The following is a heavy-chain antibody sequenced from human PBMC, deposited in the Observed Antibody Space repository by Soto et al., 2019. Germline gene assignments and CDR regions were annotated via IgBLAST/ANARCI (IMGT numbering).Heavy chain of an antibody. D-gene: IGHD2-15*01. CDR3: ARARVAATRPRLDP. CDR2: MNPNNGDS. CDR1: GYTFTGYY. V-gene: IGHV1-2*02. J-gene: IGHJ5*02. Sequence: QVQLVQSGPAVRKPGASIKVSCKASGYTFTGYYIHWVRQAPGQGLEWMGWMNPNNGDSKYAQKFQGRVSMTRDMSITTADLTLTSLRSDDTAIFYCARARVAATRPRLDPWGQGTLVTVSS.